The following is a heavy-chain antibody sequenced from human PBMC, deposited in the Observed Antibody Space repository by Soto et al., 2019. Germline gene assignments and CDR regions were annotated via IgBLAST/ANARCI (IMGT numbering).Heavy chain of an antibody. D-gene: IGHD3-3*01. CDR3: ARFTIFGVGYYGMDV. J-gene: IGHJ6*02. Sequence: GASVKVSSKASGYTFTSYDINWVRQATGQGLEWMGWMNPNSGKTGYAQKFQGRVTMTRNTSISTDYMELSSLRYEDTAVYYFARFTIFGVGYYGMDVWGQGTTVTVS. V-gene: IGHV1-8*01. CDR2: MNPNSGKT. CDR1: GYTFTSYD.